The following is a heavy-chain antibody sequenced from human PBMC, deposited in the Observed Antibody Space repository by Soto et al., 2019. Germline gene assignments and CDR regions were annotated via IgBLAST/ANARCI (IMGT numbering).Heavy chain of an antibody. CDR3: AREAAVAGTGAFDI. CDR2: IYHSGST. CDR1: GGSISSSNW. V-gene: IGHV4-4*02. Sequence: LRRTLSLTCAVSGGSISSSNWWSWVRQPPGKGLEWIGEIYHSGSTNYNPSLKSRVTISVDKSKNQFSLKLSSVTAADTAVYYCAREAAVAGTGAFDIWGQGTMVTVSS. D-gene: IGHD6-19*01. J-gene: IGHJ3*02.